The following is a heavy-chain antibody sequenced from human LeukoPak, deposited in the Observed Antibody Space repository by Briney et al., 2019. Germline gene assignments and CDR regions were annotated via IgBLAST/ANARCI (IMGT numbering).Heavy chain of an antibody. D-gene: IGHD4-17*01. CDR3: ARVSAGYGDQGYYYYYYGMDV. Sequence: VKVSCKASGGTFSSYAISWARQAPGQGLEWMGGIIPIFGTANYAQKFQGRVTITADESTSTAYMELSSLRSEDTAVYYCARVSAGYGDQGYYYYYYGMDVWGQGTTVTVSS. J-gene: IGHJ6*02. CDR1: GGTFSSYA. CDR2: IIPIFGTA. V-gene: IGHV1-69*13.